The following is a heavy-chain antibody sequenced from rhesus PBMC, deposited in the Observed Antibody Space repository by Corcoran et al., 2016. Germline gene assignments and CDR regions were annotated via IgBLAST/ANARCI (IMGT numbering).Heavy chain of an antibody. V-gene: IGHV1S9*01. D-gene: IGHD2-21*01. Sequence: QVQLVQSGAEVKKPGASVKLSCKASGYTFTSYYINWVRQAPDQVLEWMGWINPSNGNTGYAQKFQGRVTMTKDTSTSTAYMELNSLRSEDTAVYYCARDLVYCNGSGCYSLPGAFDYWGQGVLVTVSS. CDR2: INPSNGNT. CDR3: ARDLVYCNGSGCYSLPGAFDY. J-gene: IGHJ4*01. CDR1: GYTFTSYY.